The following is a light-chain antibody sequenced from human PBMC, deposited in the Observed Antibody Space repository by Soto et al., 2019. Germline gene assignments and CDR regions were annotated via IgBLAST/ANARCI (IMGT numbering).Light chain of an antibody. J-gene: IGLJ3*02. CDR3: SSYTSGSTWV. CDR1: SSDVGAYNY. CDR2: EVS. Sequence: QSVLTQTASVSGSPGQSITISCTGTSSDVGAYNYVSWYQQHPGKAPKLMTYEVSNRPSGVSNRFSGSKSGNTASLTISGLQAEDEGDYYCSSYTSGSTWVFGGGTKVTVL. V-gene: IGLV2-14*01.